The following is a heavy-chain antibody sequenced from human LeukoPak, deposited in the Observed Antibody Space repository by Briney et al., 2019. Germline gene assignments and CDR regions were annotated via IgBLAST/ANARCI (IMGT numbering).Heavy chain of an antibody. D-gene: IGHD3-10*01. CDR2: IYSGGST. V-gene: IGHV3-66*01. J-gene: IGHJ4*02. CDR3: AKDFLGYYGSGSYYVQRFFDY. CDR1: GFTVSSNY. Sequence: GGSLRLSCAASGFTVSSNYMSWVRQAPGKGLEWVSVIYSGGSTYYADSVKGRFTISRDNSKNTLYLQMNSLRAEDTAVYYCAKDFLGYYGSGSYYVQRFFDYWGQGTLVTVSS.